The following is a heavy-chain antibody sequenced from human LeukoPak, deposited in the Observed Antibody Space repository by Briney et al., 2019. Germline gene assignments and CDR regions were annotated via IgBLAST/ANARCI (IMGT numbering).Heavy chain of an antibody. Sequence: PSETLSLTCTVFAYSISSGYYWGWIRQPPGKGLEWIGSIYHSGSTYHNPSLKSRVTISVDTSKNQFPLKLSSVTAADTAVYYCARVISGYHDYWGQGTLVTVSS. J-gene: IGHJ4*02. CDR1: AYSISSGYY. V-gene: IGHV4-38-2*02. D-gene: IGHD3-22*01. CDR2: IYHSGST. CDR3: ARVISGYHDY.